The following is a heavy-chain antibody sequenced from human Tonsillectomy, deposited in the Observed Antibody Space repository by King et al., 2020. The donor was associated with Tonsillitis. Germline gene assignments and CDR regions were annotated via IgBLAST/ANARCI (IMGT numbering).Heavy chain of an antibody. CDR1: GFTFSSHG. V-gene: IGHV3-30*03. CDR2: TSYDGSNK. D-gene: IGHD6-19*01. Sequence: QLVQSGGGVVPPGRSLRLSCAASGFTFSSHGMHWVRQAPGKGLEWEAVTSYDGSNKYYADSVKGRFTISRDNSKNTLYLQMNSLRTEDTAVYYCARDLSLGSGPPFDYWGQGTLVTVSS. J-gene: IGHJ4*02. CDR3: ARDLSLGSGPPFDY.